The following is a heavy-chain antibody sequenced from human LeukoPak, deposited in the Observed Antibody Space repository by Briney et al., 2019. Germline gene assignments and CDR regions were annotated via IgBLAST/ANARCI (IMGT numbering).Heavy chain of an antibody. Sequence: SETLSLTCAVYGGSFSGYYWRWIRQPPGKGLEWIGEINHSGSTNYNPSLKSRVTISVDTSKNQFSLKLSSVTAADTAVYYCARSQGRLGVVGGYWGQGTLVTVSS. CDR2: INHSGST. CDR3: ARSQGRLGVVGGY. D-gene: IGHD3-16*01. V-gene: IGHV4-34*01. J-gene: IGHJ4*02. CDR1: GGSFSGYY.